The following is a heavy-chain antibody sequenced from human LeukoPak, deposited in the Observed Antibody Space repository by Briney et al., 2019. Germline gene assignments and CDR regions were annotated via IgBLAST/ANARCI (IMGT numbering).Heavy chain of an antibody. J-gene: IGHJ4*02. CDR1: GFTFSSYW. V-gene: IGHV3-7*05. D-gene: IGHD5-18*01. Sequence: GGSLRLSCAASGFTFSSYWMSWVRQAPGKGREWVANIKQDGSDKYYMDSVKGRFTISIDNDKTSLYLQMDRLRAEETAVYYCARASFQRVNSYAARFGYWGQGTLVTVSS. CDR2: IKQDGSDK. CDR3: ARASFQRVNSYAARFGY.